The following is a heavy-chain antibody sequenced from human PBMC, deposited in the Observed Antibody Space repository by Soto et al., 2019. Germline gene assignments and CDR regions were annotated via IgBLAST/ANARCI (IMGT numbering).Heavy chain of an antibody. Sequence: PGGSLRFSCAASGSTFSDYYMNWIRQALGKGLEWVSYISGSGSTMYYAGSVKGRFTISRDNAKNTLYLQMNSLRAEDTAVYYCASRNYGSGSPTDYWGQGTLVTVSS. CDR2: ISGSGSTM. CDR1: GSTFSDYY. CDR3: ASRNYGSGSPTDY. J-gene: IGHJ4*02. V-gene: IGHV3-11*04. D-gene: IGHD3-10*01.